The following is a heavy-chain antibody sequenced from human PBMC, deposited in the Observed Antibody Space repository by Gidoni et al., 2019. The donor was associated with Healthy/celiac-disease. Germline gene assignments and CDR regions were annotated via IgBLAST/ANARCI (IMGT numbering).Heavy chain of an antibody. V-gene: IGHV1-46*01. CDR1: GYTFTSYY. CDR2: INPSGGST. J-gene: IGHJ4*02. Sequence: QVQLVQSGAEVKKPGASVKVSCKASGYTFTSYYMHWVRQAPGQGLEGMGIINPSGGSTSYAQKFQGRVTMTRDTSTSTVYRELSSMRSEDTAVYYCARETLPRVPHRGSFDYWGQGTLVTVSS. D-gene: IGHD3-10*01. CDR3: ARETLPRVPHRGSFDY.